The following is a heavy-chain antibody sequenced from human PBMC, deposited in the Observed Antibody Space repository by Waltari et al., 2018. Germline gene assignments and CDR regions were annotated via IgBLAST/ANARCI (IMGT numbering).Heavy chain of an antibody. J-gene: IGHJ5*02. V-gene: IGHV3-53*01. CDR1: GFTVSNNY. D-gene: IGHD6-13*01. CDR3: GRGPSSSIGIWFDP. Sequence: EVQLVESGGGLIQPGGSLSLSCVASGFTVSNNYMSWVRQAPGKGLEWVSVIYSGGSKYDQDSVKGRVTISRDNSKITLYLQRNTLRAEDTAVYYCGRGPSSSIGIWFDPRGQGTLVTVSS. CDR2: IYSGGSK.